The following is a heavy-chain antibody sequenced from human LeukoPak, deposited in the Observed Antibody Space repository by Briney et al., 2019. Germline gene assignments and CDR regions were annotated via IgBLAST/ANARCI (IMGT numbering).Heavy chain of an antibody. CDR3: AREEAARTRGGTVVGFDY. CDR2: IQYDGSNE. Sequence: PGGSLRLSCAASGFTFSNYGMHWVRQAPGKGLEWVAYIQYDGSNEQYADSVKGRFSISRDNSKNTLYLQMNSLRAEDTAVYYCAREEAARTRGGTVVGFDYWGQGTLVTVSS. CDR1: GFTFSNYG. J-gene: IGHJ4*02. V-gene: IGHV3-30*02. D-gene: IGHD6-6*01.